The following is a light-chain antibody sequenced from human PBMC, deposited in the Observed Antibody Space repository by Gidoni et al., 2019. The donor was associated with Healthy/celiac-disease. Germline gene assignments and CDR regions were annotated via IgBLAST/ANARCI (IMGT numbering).Light chain of an antibody. Sequence: ILLSQSPATLSLSPGERATLSCRASQSVSSYLAWYQQKPGQAPRLLIYGASTRETGLPARFSGSGSGTEFTLTISSLQSEDFAVDYCQQYNNWPPLTFGGGTKVEIK. J-gene: IGKJ4*01. V-gene: IGKV3-15*01. CDR1: QSVSSY. CDR3: QQYNNWPPLT. CDR2: GAS.